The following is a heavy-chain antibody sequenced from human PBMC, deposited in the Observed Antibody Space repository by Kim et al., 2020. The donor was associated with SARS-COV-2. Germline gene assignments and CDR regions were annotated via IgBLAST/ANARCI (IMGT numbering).Heavy chain of an antibody. CDR1: GFTFSSYA. CDR2: ISYDGSNK. CDR3: ARADGYYNWIDP. Sequence: GGSLRLSCAASGFTFSSYAMHWVRQAPGKGLEWVAVISYDGSNKYYADSVKGRFTISRDNSKNTLYLQMNSLRAEDTAVYYCARADGYYNWIDPWGQGTLVTVSS. D-gene: IGHD3-22*01. V-gene: IGHV3-30*04. J-gene: IGHJ5*02.